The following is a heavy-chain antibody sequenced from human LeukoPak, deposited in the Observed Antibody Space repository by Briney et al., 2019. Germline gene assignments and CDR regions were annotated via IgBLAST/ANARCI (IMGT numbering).Heavy chain of an antibody. V-gene: IGHV4-39*07. Sequence: SETLSLTCSVSGDSISSTTYYWGWIRQPPGKGLEWIGTIYYSGSTYYTPSLKSRLTISVDSSTNHFSLRLTSVTTADTAIYYCAAMTTVTMYSYFFDSWGQGTLLTVSS. J-gene: IGHJ4*02. D-gene: IGHD4-17*01. CDR1: GDSISSTTYY. CDR2: IYYSGST. CDR3: AAMTTVTMYSYFFDS.